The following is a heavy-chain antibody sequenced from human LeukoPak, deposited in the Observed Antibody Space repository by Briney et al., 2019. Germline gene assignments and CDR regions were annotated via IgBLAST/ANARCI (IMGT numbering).Heavy chain of an antibody. J-gene: IGHJ5*02. CDR1: GYTFTGYY. CDR3: ARDVIVPAANWFDP. D-gene: IGHD2-2*01. CDR2: INPNSGGT. V-gene: IGHV1-2*02. Sequence: ASVKVSCKASGYTFTGYYMHGVRQAPGQGLEWMGWINPNSGGTNYAQKFQGRVTMTRDTSISTAYMELSRLRSDDTAVYYCARDVIVPAANWFDPWGQGTLVTVSS.